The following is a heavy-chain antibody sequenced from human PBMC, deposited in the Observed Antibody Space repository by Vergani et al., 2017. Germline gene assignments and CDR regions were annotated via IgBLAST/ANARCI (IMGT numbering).Heavy chain of an antibody. V-gene: IGHV3-23*04. Sequence: VQLVESGGGVVQPGRSLRLSCAASGFTFSSYAMSWVRQAPGKGLEWVSAISGSGGSTYYADSVKGRFTISRDNSKNTLYLQMNSLRAEDTAVYYCAKGTLRYFDWLLAVDYWGQGTLVTVSS. CDR1: GFTFSSYA. J-gene: IGHJ4*02. D-gene: IGHD3-9*01. CDR3: AKGTLRYFDWLLAVDY. CDR2: ISGSGGST.